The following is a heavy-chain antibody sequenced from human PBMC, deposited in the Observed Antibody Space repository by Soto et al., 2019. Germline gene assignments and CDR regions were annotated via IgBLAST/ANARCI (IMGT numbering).Heavy chain of an antibody. D-gene: IGHD5-18*01. V-gene: IGHV4-39*01. Sequence: SETLSLTCTVSGGSISSSSYYWGWIRQPPGKGLEWLGSIYYSGSTYYNPSLKSRVTISVDTSKNQFSLKLSSVTAADTAVYYCARLEVDTAMATRVRGMSDDYWGQGTLVTVSS. CDR2: IYYSGST. CDR1: GGSISSSSYY. J-gene: IGHJ4*02. CDR3: ARLEVDTAMATRVRGMSDDY.